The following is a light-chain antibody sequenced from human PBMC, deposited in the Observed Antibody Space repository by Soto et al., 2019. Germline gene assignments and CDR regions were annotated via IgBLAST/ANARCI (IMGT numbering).Light chain of an antibody. CDR3: QQYGTSPFT. CDR2: GAS. Sequence: EIVLTQSPGTLSLSPGERATLSCRASQSVSSNYLGWYQQKPGRAPRLLIYGASSRVPGIPDRFSGSGSGTDFTLTINRLEPEDLAVYFCQQYGTSPFTFGPGTKVDVK. J-gene: IGKJ3*01. V-gene: IGKV3-20*01. CDR1: QSVSSNY.